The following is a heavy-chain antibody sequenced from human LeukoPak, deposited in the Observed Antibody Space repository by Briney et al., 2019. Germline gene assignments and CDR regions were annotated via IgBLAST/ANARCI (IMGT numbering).Heavy chain of an antibody. CDR3: AGHPYYNDSSGFNWFDP. Sequence: ASVKVSCKASGYTFTSYAMHWVRQAPGQRLEWMGWINAGNGNTKYSQKFQGRVTITRDTSASTAYMELSSLRSEDTAVYYCAGHPYYNDSSGFNWFDPWGQGTLVTVSS. D-gene: IGHD3-22*01. CDR2: INAGNGNT. V-gene: IGHV1-3*01. CDR1: GYTFTSYA. J-gene: IGHJ5*02.